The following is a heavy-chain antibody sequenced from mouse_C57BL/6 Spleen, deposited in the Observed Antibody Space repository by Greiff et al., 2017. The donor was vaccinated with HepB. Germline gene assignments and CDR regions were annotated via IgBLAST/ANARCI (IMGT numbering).Heavy chain of an antibody. J-gene: IGHJ3*01. CDR2: INPNNGGT. CDR1: GYTFTDYN. CDR3: ARDSNYGEGFAY. Sequence: VQLKESGPELVKPGASVKIPCKASGYTFTDYNMDWVKQSHGKSLEWIGDINPNNGGTIYNQKFKGKATLTVDKSSSTAYMELRSLTSEDTAVYYCARDSNYGEGFAYWGQGTLVTVSA. V-gene: IGHV1-18*01. D-gene: IGHD2-5*01.